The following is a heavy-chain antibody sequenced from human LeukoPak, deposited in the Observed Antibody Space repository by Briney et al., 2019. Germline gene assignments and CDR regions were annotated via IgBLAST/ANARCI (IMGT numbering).Heavy chain of an antibody. CDR1: GFTFSSYG. J-gene: IGHJ3*02. CDR3: ANLFRSSSWADAFDI. D-gene: IGHD6-13*01. CDR2: IRYDGSDK. V-gene: IGHV3-30*02. Sequence: GGSLRLSCAASGFTFSSYGMHWVRQAPGKGLEWVAFIRYDGSDKYYADSVKGRFTISRDNSKNTLYLQMNSLRAEDTAVYYCANLFRSSSWADAFDIWGQGTMVTVSS.